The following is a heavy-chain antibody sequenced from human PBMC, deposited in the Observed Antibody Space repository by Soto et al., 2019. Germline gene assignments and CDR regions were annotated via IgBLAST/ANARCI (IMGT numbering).Heavy chain of an antibody. CDR2: ISAYNGNT. CDR1: GGTFSSYG. Sequence: GASVKVSCKASGGTFSSYGISWVRQAPGQGLEWMGWISAYNGNTNYAQKLQGRVTMTTDTSTSTAYMELRSLRSDDTAVYYCARVVAGAAMIVVVNNWFDPWGQGTLVTVSS. J-gene: IGHJ5*02. V-gene: IGHV1-18*04. CDR3: ARVVAGAAMIVVVNNWFDP. D-gene: IGHD3-22*01.